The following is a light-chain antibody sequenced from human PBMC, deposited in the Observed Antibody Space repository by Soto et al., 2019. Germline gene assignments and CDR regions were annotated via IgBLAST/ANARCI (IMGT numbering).Light chain of an antibody. Sequence: EIVLTQSPGTLSLSTGERAALSCRASQSVSSTYLAWYQQKPGQAPRLLIYGASSRATGIPDRFSGSGSGTDFTLTISRLEPEDFAVYYCQQHGSSQTFGGGTKVEIK. CDR3: QQHGSSQT. J-gene: IGKJ4*01. CDR2: GAS. CDR1: QSVSSTY. V-gene: IGKV3-20*01.